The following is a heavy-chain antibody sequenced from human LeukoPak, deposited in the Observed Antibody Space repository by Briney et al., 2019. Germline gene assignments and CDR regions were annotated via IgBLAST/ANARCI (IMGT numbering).Heavy chain of an antibody. V-gene: IGHV4-38-2*01. CDR3: ARPTGLYYLDY. CDR2: IYHSGST. D-gene: IGHD4-11*01. CDR1: GYSISSGYY. Sequence: SETLSLTCAVSGYSISSGYYWGWIRQPPGKGLEWIGSIYHSGSTYYNPSLKSRVTISVDTSKNQFSLKLSSVTAADTAVYYCARPTGLYYLDYWGQGTLVTVSS. J-gene: IGHJ4*02.